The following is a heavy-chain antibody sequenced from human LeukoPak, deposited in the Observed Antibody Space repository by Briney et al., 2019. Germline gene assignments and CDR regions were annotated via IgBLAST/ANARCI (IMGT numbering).Heavy chain of an antibody. CDR3: ARGTLRSYYDSSGIFDY. D-gene: IGHD3-22*01. Sequence: ASVKVSCKASGYTFTSYDINWVRQATGQGLEWMGWMNPNSGNTGYAQKFQGRVTMTRNTSISTAYMELSSLRSEGTAVYYCARGTLRSYYDSSGIFDYWGQGTLVTVSS. J-gene: IGHJ4*02. CDR2: MNPNSGNT. V-gene: IGHV1-8*01. CDR1: GYTFTSYD.